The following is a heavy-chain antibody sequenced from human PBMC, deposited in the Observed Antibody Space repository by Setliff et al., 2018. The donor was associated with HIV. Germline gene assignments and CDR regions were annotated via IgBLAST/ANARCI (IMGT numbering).Heavy chain of an antibody. CDR2: INSDGSST. CDR3: ARDRGSYYGFDY. V-gene: IGHV3-74*01. D-gene: IGHD1-26*01. CDR1: GFIFSSYW. Sequence: LRLSCAASGFIFSSYWMHWVRQAPGKGLVWVSRINSDGSSTSYADSVKGRFTISRDNAKNTLYLQMNSLRAEDTAVYYCARDRGSYYGFDYWGQGTLVTVSS. J-gene: IGHJ4*02.